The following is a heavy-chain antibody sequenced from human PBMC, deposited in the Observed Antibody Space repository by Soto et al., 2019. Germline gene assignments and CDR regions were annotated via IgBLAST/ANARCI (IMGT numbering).Heavy chain of an antibody. CDR2: INAGNGNT. D-gene: IGHD1-26*01. V-gene: IGHV1-3*01. CDR1: GYTFTNYA. Sequence: QVQLVQSGAEVKKPGASVKVSCKASGYTFTNYAMHWVRQAPGQRLEWMGWINAGNGNTKYSQKFQGRVTITRDTSASTAYMELRSLRSEDTAVYSCARGGSLDWYFDLWGRGTMVTVSS. CDR3: ARGGSLDWYFDL. J-gene: IGHJ2*01.